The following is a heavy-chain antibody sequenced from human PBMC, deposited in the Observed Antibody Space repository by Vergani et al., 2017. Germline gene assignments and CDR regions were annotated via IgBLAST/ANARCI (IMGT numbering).Heavy chain of an antibody. Sequence: QVQLLESGGGLAQPGGSLRLSCAGSGFTLSSHAMHWVRQAPGKGLEWVAFIWYDGSKEYYADSVKGRFTISRDNSKNTLYLQMNNLRAADTAVYYCARSGYCAHGVCYMTYYYYMDVWGKGTAVTVSS. CDR1: GFTLSSHA. CDR2: IWYDGSKE. D-gene: IGHD2-8*01. V-gene: IGHV3-33*01. CDR3: ARSGYCAHGVCYMTYYYYMDV. J-gene: IGHJ6*03.